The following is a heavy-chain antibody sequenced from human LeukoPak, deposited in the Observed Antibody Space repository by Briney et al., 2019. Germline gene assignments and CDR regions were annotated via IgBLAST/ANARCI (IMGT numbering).Heavy chain of an antibody. CDR2: ISYDGSNK. J-gene: IGHJ6*02. D-gene: IGHD4-17*01. Sequence: PGGSLTLSCAASGFTFSSYGMHWVRQAPGKGLEWVAVISYDGSNKYYADSVKGRFTISRDNSKNTLYLQMNSLRAEDTAVYYCASPDYGIDYYYYYGMDVWGQGTTVTVSS. CDR3: ASPDYGIDYYYYYGMDV. V-gene: IGHV3-30*03. CDR1: GFTFSSYG.